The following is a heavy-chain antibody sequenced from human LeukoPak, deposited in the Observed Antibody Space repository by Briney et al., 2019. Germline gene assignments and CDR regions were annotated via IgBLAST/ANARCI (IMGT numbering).Heavy chain of an antibody. CDR3: ARAGATVAYDY. CDR1: GFTFSSYS. D-gene: IGHD4-23*01. Sequence: GGSLRLSCAASGFTFSSYSMNWVRQAPGKGLEWVSYISSSSSTIYYADSVKGRFTISRDNAKNSLYLQMNSLRAEDTAVYYCARAGATVAYDYWGQGTLVTVSS. J-gene: IGHJ4*02. V-gene: IGHV3-48*01. CDR2: ISSSSSTI.